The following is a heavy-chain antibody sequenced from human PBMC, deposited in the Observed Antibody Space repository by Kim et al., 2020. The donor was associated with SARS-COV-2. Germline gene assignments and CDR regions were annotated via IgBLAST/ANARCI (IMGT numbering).Heavy chain of an antibody. CDR3: ARGDHAIAAAGKYYYGMDV. CDR1: GFTFDDYG. CDR2: INWNGGST. J-gene: IGHJ6*02. V-gene: IGHV3-20*01. Sequence: GGSLRLSCAASGFTFDDYGMSWVRQAPGKGLEWVSGINWNGGSTGYADSVKGRFTISRDNAKNSLYLQMNSLRAEDTALYHCARGDHAIAAAGKYYYGMDVWGQGTTVAVSS. D-gene: IGHD6-13*01.